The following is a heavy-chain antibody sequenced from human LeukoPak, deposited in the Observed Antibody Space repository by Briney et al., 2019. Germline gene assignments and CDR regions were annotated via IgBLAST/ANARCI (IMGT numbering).Heavy chain of an antibody. J-gene: IGHJ6*03. CDR2: ISGSGGST. CDR1: GFTLSSYA. CDR3: AILPPGYYYYMDV. Sequence: GGSLRLSCAASGFTLSSYAMSWVRQAPGKGLEWVSGISGSGGSTYHADSVKGRFTISRDNSKNTLYLQMNSLRAEDTAVYYCAILPPGYYYYMDVWGKGTTVTVSS. V-gene: IGHV3-23*01.